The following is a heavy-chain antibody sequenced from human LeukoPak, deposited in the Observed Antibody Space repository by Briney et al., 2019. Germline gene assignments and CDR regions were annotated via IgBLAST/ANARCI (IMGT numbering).Heavy chain of an antibody. D-gene: IGHD1-26*01. CDR3: ARDGSYIGLDV. Sequence: GGSLRLSCAASGFTFSSYAMSWVRQAPGKGLQWVSGLTWNGGSTIYADSVKGRFTISRDNTKKSLYLQLNSLRAEDTALYYCARDGSYIGLDVWGQGTMVTVYS. V-gene: IGHV3-20*04. J-gene: IGHJ3*01. CDR1: GFTFSSYA. CDR2: LTWNGGST.